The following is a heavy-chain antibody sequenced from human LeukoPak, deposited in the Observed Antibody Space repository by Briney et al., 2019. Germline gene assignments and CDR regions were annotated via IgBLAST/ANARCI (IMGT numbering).Heavy chain of an antibody. D-gene: IGHD3-22*01. CDR3: ARRYYDSSGYAAFDI. Sequence: PSETLSLTCAAYGGSFSGYYWSWIRQPPGKGLEWIGEINHSGSTNYNPSLKSRVTISVDTSKNQFSLKLSSVTAADTAVYYCARRYYDSSGYAAFDIWGQGTMVTVSS. CDR1: GGSFSGYY. CDR2: INHSGST. V-gene: IGHV4-34*01. J-gene: IGHJ3*02.